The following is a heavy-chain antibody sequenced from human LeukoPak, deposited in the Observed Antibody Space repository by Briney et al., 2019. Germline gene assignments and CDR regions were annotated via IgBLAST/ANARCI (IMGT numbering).Heavy chain of an antibody. J-gene: IGHJ4*02. Sequence: GGSLRLSCAASGFTFNNYGMHWVRQTPGKGLEWVAVISHEGNDHYYADSVKGRFTISRDNAKNSLYLQMDSLRDEDTAVYYCAREYCSGGSCYFDYWGQGTLVTVSS. V-gene: IGHV3-30*03. CDR3: AREYCSGGSCYFDY. D-gene: IGHD2-15*01. CDR2: ISHEGNDH. CDR1: GFTFNNYG.